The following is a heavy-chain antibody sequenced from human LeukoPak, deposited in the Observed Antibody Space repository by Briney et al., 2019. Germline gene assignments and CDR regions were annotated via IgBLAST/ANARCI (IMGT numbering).Heavy chain of an antibody. CDR3: AKDPYRVWGSYRTY. Sequence: GGSLRLSCAASGFTFSSYAMHWVRQAPGKGLEWVAVISYDGSNKYYADSVKGRFTISRDNSKNTLNLQMNSLRAEDTAVYYCAKDPYRVWGSYRTYWGQGTLVTVSS. J-gene: IGHJ4*02. D-gene: IGHD3-16*02. CDR2: ISYDGSNK. CDR1: GFTFSSYA. V-gene: IGHV3-30-3*01.